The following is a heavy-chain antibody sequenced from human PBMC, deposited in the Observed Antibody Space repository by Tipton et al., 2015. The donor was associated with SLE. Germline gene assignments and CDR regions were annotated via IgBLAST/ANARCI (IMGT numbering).Heavy chain of an antibody. J-gene: IGHJ5*02. V-gene: IGHV5-51*03. CDR3: ARFMGEQLVRAWFDP. CDR2: FYPGDSDV. D-gene: IGHD6-6*01. CDR1: GYSFTTYW. Sequence: QLVQSGAEVKKAGESLKISCKASGYSFTTYWIGWVRQMPGKGLELMGLFYPGDSDVRYSPSFQGQVTISVDKSISTAYLQWNNLMASDTAMYYCARFMGEQLVRAWFDPWGQGTLVTVSS.